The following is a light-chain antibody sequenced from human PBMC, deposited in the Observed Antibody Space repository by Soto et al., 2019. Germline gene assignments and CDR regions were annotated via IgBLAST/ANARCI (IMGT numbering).Light chain of an antibody. V-gene: IGLV1-40*01. CDR1: RSNIGAGFA. CDR2: GNI. J-gene: IGLJ1*01. CDR3: QSYDSSLGVSYV. Sequence: QSVLTQPPSVSGAPGQRFTSSCTGNRSNIGAGFAVRWYQQLPGAAPKLLIHGNINRPSGVPDRFSGSKSGTSASLAISGLQSEDEADYYCQSYDSSLGVSYVFGTGTKVTVL.